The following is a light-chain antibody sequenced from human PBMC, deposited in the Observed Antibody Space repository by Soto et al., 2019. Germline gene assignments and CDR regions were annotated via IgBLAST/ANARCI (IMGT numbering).Light chain of an antibody. V-gene: IGKV1-5*03. CDR1: QSINTW. J-gene: IGKJ1*01. Sequence: DIQITQSPSTLSASVGDRVTITCRASQSINTWLAWYQQKPGKDPNLLIYKASNLESGVPSRFSGSGSGTEFTVTISGLQPDDFATYYCQQYNDYAWTVGQGTKVEIK. CDR3: QQYNDYAWT. CDR2: KAS.